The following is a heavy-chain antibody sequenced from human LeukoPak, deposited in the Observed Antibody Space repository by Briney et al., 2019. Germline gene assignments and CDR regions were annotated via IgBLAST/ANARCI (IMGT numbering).Heavy chain of an antibody. D-gene: IGHD4-11*01. CDR2: ISSSSRAT. CDR1: GFTFSNYN. V-gene: IGHV3-48*02. J-gene: IGHJ5*02. CDR3: AAYSNYAYSFDP. Sequence: GGTLRLSCTASGFTFSNYNMNWVRQAPGKGLEWVSYISSSSRATYYADSVKGRFTISRDNAKNSLYLQMNSLTDEDTAVYYCAAYSNYAYSFDPWGQGTLVTVSS.